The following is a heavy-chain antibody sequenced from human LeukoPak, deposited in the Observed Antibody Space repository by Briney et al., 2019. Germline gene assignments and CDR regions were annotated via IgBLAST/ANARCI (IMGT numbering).Heavy chain of an antibody. Sequence: SETLSLTCAVYGGSFSGYYWSWIRQPPGKGLEWIGEINHSGSTNYNPSLKSQVTISVDTSKNQFSLKLSSVTAADTAVYYCARGRYSSSSPGSDYWGQGTLVTVSS. CDR2: INHSGST. CDR1: GGSFSGYY. D-gene: IGHD6-6*01. J-gene: IGHJ4*02. CDR3: ARGRYSSSSPGSDY. V-gene: IGHV4-34*01.